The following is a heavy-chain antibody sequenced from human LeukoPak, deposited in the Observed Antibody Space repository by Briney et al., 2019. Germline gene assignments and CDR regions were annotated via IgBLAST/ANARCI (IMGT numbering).Heavy chain of an antibody. CDR2: IFYSGST. Sequence: SETLSLTCSVSGDSISSDDYYWSWIRQPPGKGLEWIGYIFYSGSTYYNPSLKSRVTISIDTSKNQFSLKVSSVTAADTAVYYCAREAPWIDPWGQGTLVTVSS. CDR3: AREAPWIDP. V-gene: IGHV4-30-4*01. CDR1: GDSISSDDYY. J-gene: IGHJ5*02.